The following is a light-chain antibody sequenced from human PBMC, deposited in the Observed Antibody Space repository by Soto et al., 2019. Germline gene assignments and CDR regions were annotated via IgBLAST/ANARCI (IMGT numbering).Light chain of an antibody. CDR1: QSISNN. J-gene: IGKJ2*01. CDR2: GAS. Sequence: EIVMTQSPVTLSVSPGERATLSCRASQSISNNLAWYQQKPGQAPRLLIHGASTRATGIPARFSGSGSGTEFTLTISSLQSEDFAVYYCQQYNNWPPRTFGQGTKLEIK. CDR3: QQYNNWPPRT. V-gene: IGKV3-15*01.